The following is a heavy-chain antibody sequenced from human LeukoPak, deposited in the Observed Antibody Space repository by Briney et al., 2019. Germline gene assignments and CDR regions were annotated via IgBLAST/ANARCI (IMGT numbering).Heavy chain of an antibody. CDR2: IYYSGST. Sequence: SETLSLTCTISGVSINSGGHYWSWIRQHPGKGLEWIGYIYYSGSTFYNAALESRATISADTSKTQFSLRLSAVTAADTAVYYCARNLWFGEEALGSWGQGTLVTVSS. V-gene: IGHV4-31*02. D-gene: IGHD3-10*01. J-gene: IGHJ5*02. CDR1: GVSINSGGHY. CDR3: ARNLWFGEEALGS.